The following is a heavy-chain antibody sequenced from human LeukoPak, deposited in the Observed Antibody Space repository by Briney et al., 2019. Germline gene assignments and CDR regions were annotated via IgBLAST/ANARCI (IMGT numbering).Heavy chain of an antibody. J-gene: IGHJ5*02. V-gene: IGHV3-7*01. D-gene: IGHD3-9*01. CDR3: ASFHDYYDILTGWLDP. Sequence: GGSLRLSCAASGFTFSSYGMSWVRQAPGKGLEWVANIKRDGSEKYYVDSVKGRFTISRDNAKNSLYLQMNSLRAEDTAVYYCASFHDYYDILTGWLDPWGQGTLVTVSS. CDR1: GFTFSSYG. CDR2: IKRDGSEK.